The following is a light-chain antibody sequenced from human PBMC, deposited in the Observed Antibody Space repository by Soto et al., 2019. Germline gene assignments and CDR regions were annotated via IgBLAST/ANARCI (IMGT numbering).Light chain of an antibody. CDR1: QSVSSSY. CDR2: GAP. CDR3: ELLGT. V-gene: IGKV3-20*01. Sequence: EIVLTQSPGTLSLSPGERATLSCRASQSVSSSYLAWYQQKPPQAPRLLIYGAPSRATGIPDRLSACGSGADFALTIGRLEPGDFAVYCCELLGTFGQGTKVEIK. J-gene: IGKJ1*01.